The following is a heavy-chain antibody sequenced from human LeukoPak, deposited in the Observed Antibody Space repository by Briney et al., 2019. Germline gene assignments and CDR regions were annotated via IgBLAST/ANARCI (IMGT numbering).Heavy chain of an antibody. CDR1: GFTFSRYS. V-gene: IGHV3-21*01. D-gene: IGHD4-11*01. Sequence: GRSLRLSCAASGFTFSRYSMNWVRQTPGKGLEWVSSISSSSTYIYYANSVKGRFTISRDDAKNSLYLQMNSLRAEDTAVYYCAGGAVTFDYWGQGTLLTVSS. CDR3: AGGAVTFDY. CDR2: ISSSSTYI. J-gene: IGHJ4*02.